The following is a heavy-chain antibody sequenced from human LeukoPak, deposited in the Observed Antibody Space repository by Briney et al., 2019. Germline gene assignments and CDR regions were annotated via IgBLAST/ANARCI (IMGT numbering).Heavy chain of an antibody. J-gene: IGHJ4*02. Sequence: GGSLRLSCAASRFTFSSHWMSWVRQAPGKGLEWVANIKQDGSEKYYVDSVKGRFTISRDNAKNSLYLQMNSLRAEDTAVYYCARADYWGFDFWGQGTLVTVSS. CDR3: ARADYWGFDF. CDR1: RFTFSSHW. D-gene: IGHD7-27*01. V-gene: IGHV3-7*01. CDR2: IKQDGSEK.